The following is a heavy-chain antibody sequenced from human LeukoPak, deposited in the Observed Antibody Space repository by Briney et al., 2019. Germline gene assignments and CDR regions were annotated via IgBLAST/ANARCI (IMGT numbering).Heavy chain of an antibody. Sequence: GESLKISCKGAGYTFDDYWIAWVRPMPGKGLEWMGIIDPRDSDVRYIPSFEGQVTISADKSSGTAHLEWRRLKASDTAMYFCARHGGKTLYYFRGLDVWGQGTTVTVFS. CDR1: GYTFDDYW. CDR3: ARHGGKTLYYFRGLDV. D-gene: IGHD4-23*01. V-gene: IGHV5-51*01. J-gene: IGHJ6*02. CDR2: IDPRDSDV.